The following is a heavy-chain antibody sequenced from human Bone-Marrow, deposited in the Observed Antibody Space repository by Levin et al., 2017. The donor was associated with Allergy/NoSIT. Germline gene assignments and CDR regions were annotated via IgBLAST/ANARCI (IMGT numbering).Heavy chain of an antibody. CDR1: GFTFSSYG. V-gene: IGHV3-30*03. CDR2: ISYDGSNK. J-gene: IGHJ4*02. D-gene: IGHD3-22*01. CDR3: SAVGSGYYYGEFDY. Sequence: GESLKISCAASGFTFSSYGMHWVRQAPGKGLEWVAVISYDGSNKYYADSVKGRFTISRDNSKNTLYLQMNSLRAEDTAVYYCSAVGSGYYYGEFDYWGQGTLVTVSS.